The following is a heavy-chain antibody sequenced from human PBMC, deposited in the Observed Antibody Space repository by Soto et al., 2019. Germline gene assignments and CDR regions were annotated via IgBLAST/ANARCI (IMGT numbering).Heavy chain of an antibody. CDR2: IVVGSGNT. V-gene: IGHV1-58*01. Sequence: SVKVSCKASGFTFTSSAVQWVRQARGQRLEWIGWIVVGSGNTNYAQKFQERVTITRDMSTSTAYMELSSLRSEDTAVYYCANTGYSSGWYRTYYFDYWGQGTLVTVSS. CDR1: GFTFTSSA. J-gene: IGHJ4*02. CDR3: ANTGYSSGWYRTYYFDY. D-gene: IGHD6-19*01.